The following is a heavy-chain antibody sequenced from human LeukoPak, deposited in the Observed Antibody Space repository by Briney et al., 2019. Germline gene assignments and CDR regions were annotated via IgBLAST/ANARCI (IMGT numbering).Heavy chain of an antibody. CDR3: ARDMRAAYGSGTYSYYFDY. J-gene: IGHJ4*02. Sequence: GGSLRLSCAASGFTFSSYAMSWVRQAPGKGLEWVSAISGSGGSTYYADSVKGRFTISRDNAKNSLYLEMNSLRAEDTAVYYCARDMRAAYGSGTYSYYFDYWGQGTLVTVSS. CDR1: GFTFSSYA. CDR2: ISGSGGST. V-gene: IGHV3-23*01. D-gene: IGHD3-10*01.